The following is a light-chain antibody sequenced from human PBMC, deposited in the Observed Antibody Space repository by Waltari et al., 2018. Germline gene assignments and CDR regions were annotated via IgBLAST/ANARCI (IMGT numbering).Light chain of an antibody. V-gene: IGKV1-5*03. J-gene: IGKJ1*01. CDR1: QTIISW. Sequence: DIQMTQSPSTLSASIGDRVTITCRASQTIISWLAWYQQKPGQDPRLLIYRATALETGVPSRFSGTGSGTEFTLTINGLQPDDSATYFCQQYDSFWSFGQGTKVEVK. CDR2: RAT. CDR3: QQYDSFWS.